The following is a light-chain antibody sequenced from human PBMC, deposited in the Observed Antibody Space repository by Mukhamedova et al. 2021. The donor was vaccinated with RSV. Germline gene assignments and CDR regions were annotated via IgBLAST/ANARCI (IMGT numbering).Light chain of an antibody. CDR1: VSSN. Sequence: VSSNLAWYQQKPGQAPRLLIYGASTRATGIPARFSGSGSGTEFTLTISSLQSEDFAVYYCQQYNKWPPWTFGQGTKVEIK. CDR3: QQYNKWPPWT. J-gene: IGKJ1*01. V-gene: IGKV3-15*01. CDR2: GAS.